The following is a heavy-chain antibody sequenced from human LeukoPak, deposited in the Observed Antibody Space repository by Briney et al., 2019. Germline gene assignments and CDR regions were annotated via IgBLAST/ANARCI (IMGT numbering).Heavy chain of an antibody. Sequence: GASVKVSCTASGYTFTSYGISWVRQAPGQGLEWMGWISAYNGNTNYAQKLQGRVIMTTDTSTSTAYMELRSLRSDDTAVYYCARLVSSGYGSGSYYNGYDGVDYWGQGTLVTVSS. CDR3: ARLVSSGYGSGSYYNGYDGVDY. D-gene: IGHD3-10*01. CDR2: ISAYNGNT. J-gene: IGHJ4*02. CDR1: GYTFTSYG. V-gene: IGHV1-18*01.